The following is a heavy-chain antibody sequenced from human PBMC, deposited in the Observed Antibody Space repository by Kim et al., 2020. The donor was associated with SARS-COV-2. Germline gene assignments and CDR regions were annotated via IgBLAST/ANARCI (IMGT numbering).Heavy chain of an antibody. V-gene: IGHV3-49*03. J-gene: IGHJ4*02. Sequence: GGSLRLSCTASGFTFGDYAMSWFRQAPGKGLEWVGFISSKAYGGTTEYAASVKGRFTISRDDSKSIAYLQMNSLKTEDTAVYYCTRVLIVITFGDGDYFDYWGQGTLVTVSS. CDR2: ISSKAYGGTT. CDR1: GFTFGDYA. D-gene: IGHD3-16*01. CDR3: TRVLIVITFGDGDYFDY.